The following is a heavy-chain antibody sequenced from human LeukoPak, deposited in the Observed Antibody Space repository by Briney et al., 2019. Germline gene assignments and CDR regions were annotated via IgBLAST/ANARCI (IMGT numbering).Heavy chain of an antibody. CDR2: ITSSGNTI. D-gene: IGHD3-22*01. V-gene: IGHV3-48*03. J-gene: IGHJ4*02. CDR1: GFTFRSYE. Sequence: PGGSVRLSCAASGFTFRSYEMNWVRQAPGKGLEWVSYITSSGNTIYYADSVKGRFTISRDNAKNSLYLQMNSLRAEDTAVYYCARANYYDISGYDYWGQGTLVTVSS. CDR3: ARANYYDISGYDY.